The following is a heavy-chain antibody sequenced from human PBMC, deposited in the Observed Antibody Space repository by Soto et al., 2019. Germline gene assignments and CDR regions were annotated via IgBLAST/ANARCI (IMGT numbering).Heavy chain of an antibody. V-gene: IGHV4-34*01. CDR1: GGSFSGYY. CDR3: ARNQWLVRGGFDY. Sequence: SETLSLTCAVYGGSFSGYYWSWIRQPPGKGLEWIGEINHSGSTNCNPSLKSRVTISVDTSKNQFSLKLSSVTAADTAVYYCARNQWLVRGGFDYWGQGTLVTVSS. CDR2: INHSGST. J-gene: IGHJ4*02. D-gene: IGHD6-19*01.